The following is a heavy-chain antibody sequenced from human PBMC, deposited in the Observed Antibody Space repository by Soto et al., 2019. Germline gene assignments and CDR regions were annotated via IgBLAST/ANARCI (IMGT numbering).Heavy chain of an antibody. J-gene: IGHJ4*02. Sequence: GGSLRLSCAASGFTFSDYHMNWVRQAPGRGLEWVSSISSTSSYIFYADSLKGRFTISRDNAKKLLYLQVNSLRAEDTAIYYCARKYYYENSISPGGFDFWGPGTLVTVSS. CDR1: GFTFSDYH. CDR3: ARKYYYENSISPGGFDF. CDR2: ISSTSSYI. D-gene: IGHD3-22*01. V-gene: IGHV3-21*01.